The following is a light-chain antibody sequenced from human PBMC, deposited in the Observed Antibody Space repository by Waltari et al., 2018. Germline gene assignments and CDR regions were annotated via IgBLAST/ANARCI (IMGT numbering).Light chain of an antibody. CDR1: QSVSSKY. CDR3: QQYGGSPPYT. CDR2: STS. V-gene: IGKV3-20*01. Sequence: IVLTQSPGTLSLSPGERATLSCRASQSVSSKYLACYQQKPGQAPRLLIYSTSSRATGIPDRFSGSGSGTDFTLTINRLEPEDFAVYYCQQYGGSPPYTFGQGTKLEI. J-gene: IGKJ2*01.